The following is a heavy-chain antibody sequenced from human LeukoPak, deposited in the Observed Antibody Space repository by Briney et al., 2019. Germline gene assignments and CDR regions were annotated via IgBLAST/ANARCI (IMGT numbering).Heavy chain of an antibody. V-gene: IGHV1-69*05. D-gene: IGHD6-6*01. CDR1: GGTFSFYA. Sequence: VKVTCSSSGGTFSFYACSWVRQAPGQGLEWVGVIIPIFGRANSAQTLPGRVTITTDESTSTAYMKLSSLRSEHTAVYNCERGQGYSSSSSLNYDYYDSIDVWGKGTTVTVSS. J-gene: IGHJ6*03. CDR3: ERGQGYSSSSSLNYDYYDSIDV. CDR2: IIPIFGRA.